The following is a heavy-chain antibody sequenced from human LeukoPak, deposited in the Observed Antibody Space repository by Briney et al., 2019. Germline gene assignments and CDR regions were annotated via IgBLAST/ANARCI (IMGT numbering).Heavy chain of an antibody. Sequence: SETLSLTCTVSGGSISSYYWSWIRQPPGKGLEWTGYIYYSGSTNYNPSLKSRVTISVDTSKNQFSLKLSSVTAADTAVYYCAREAYCSGGSCYSGRPHGANWFDPWGQGTLVTVSS. CDR2: IYYSGST. V-gene: IGHV4-59*01. D-gene: IGHD2-15*01. CDR3: AREAYCSGGSCYSGRPHGANWFDP. J-gene: IGHJ5*02. CDR1: GGSISSYY.